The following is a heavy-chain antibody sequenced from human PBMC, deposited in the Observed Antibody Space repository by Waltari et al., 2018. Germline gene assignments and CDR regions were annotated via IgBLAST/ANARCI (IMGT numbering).Heavy chain of an antibody. CDR2: IYHSGST. CDR3: ASATNDFWSGYPY. D-gene: IGHD3-3*01. Sequence: QLQLQESGSGLVKPSQTLSLTCAVSGGSISSGGYSWSWIRQPPGKGLEWIGYIYHSGSTYYNPSLESRVTISVDRSKNQFSLKLSSVTAADTAVYYCASATNDFWSGYPYWGQGTLVTVSS. CDR1: GGSISSGGYS. J-gene: IGHJ4*02. V-gene: IGHV4-30-2*01.